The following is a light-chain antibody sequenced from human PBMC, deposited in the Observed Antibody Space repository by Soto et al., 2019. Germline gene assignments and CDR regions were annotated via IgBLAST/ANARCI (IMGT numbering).Light chain of an antibody. CDR3: QQYSASPPLT. Sequence: ENVLTQSPGTLSLSPGERATLSCRASQSISSTYLAWYQQKPGQPPRLLMYGASNRATGIPDRFSGSGSGTDFTLTISRLEPEDFAVYYCQQYSASPPLTFGGGTKVEIK. CDR1: QSISSTY. J-gene: IGKJ4*01. V-gene: IGKV3-20*01. CDR2: GAS.